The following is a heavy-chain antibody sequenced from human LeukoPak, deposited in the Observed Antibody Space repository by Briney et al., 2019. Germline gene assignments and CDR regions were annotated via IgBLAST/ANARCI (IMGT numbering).Heavy chain of an antibody. D-gene: IGHD4-23*01. J-gene: IGHJ4*02. CDR1: GFTFSDYY. Sequence: GGSLRLSCVASGFTFSDYYMSWVRQPPGKGLEWVANIKQDGSEKYYVDSVKGRFTISRDNAKNSLLQMNSLRAEDTAVYYCAGEVTPYYWGQGTLVTVSS. V-gene: IGHV3-7*01. CDR3: AGEVTPYY. CDR2: IKQDGSEK.